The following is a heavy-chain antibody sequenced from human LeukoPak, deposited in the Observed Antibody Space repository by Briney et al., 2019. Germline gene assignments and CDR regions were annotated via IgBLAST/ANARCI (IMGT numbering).Heavy chain of an antibody. CDR2: ISGYNGYT. D-gene: IGHD6-13*01. V-gene: IGHV1-18*01. Sequence: ASVKGSCKASGGTFSSYAISWVRQAPGQGLEWMGWISGYNGYTNHTQKLQGRLTMTIDTSTTTAYMELRSLRSDDTAVYYCARGPESGSSWFLNWFDPWGQGTLVTVSS. CDR3: ARGPESGSSWFLNWFDP. J-gene: IGHJ5*02. CDR1: GGTFSSYA.